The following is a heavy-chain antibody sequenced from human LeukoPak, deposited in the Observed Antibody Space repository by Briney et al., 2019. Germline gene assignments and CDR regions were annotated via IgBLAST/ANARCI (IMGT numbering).Heavy chain of an antibody. Sequence: SETLSLTCTVSGGSISSGDYYWSWIRQPPGKGLEWIGYIYYSGSTYYNPSLKSRVTISVDTSKNQFSLKLSSVTAADTAVYYCAREPRVLLWFGRDWFDPWGQGTLVTVSS. CDR3: AREPRVLLWFGRDWFDP. CDR2: IYYSGST. D-gene: IGHD3-10*01. CDR1: GGSISSGDYY. J-gene: IGHJ5*02. V-gene: IGHV4-30-4*01.